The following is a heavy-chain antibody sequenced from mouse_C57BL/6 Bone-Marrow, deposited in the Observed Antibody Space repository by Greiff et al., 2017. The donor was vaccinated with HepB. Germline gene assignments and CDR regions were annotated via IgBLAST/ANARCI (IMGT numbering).Heavy chain of an antibody. V-gene: IGHV5-17*01. Sequence: EVMLVESGGGLVKPGGSLKLSCAASGFTFSDYGMHWVRQAPEKGLEWVAYISSGSSTIYYADTVKGRFTISRDNAKNTLFLQMTSLRSEDTAMYYCARREYDYLYFDYWGQGTTLTVSS. CDR3: ARREYDYLYFDY. J-gene: IGHJ2*01. CDR2: ISSGSSTI. D-gene: IGHD2-4*01. CDR1: GFTFSDYG.